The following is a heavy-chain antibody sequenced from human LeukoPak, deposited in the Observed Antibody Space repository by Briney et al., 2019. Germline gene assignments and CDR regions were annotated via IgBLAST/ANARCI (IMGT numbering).Heavy chain of an antibody. CDR2: FYNGGRT. CDR1: GGSISSDLYY. V-gene: IGHV4-61*02. D-gene: IGHD3-3*01. CDR3: ARGDLKSDWFDP. J-gene: IGHJ5*02. Sequence: SETLSLTCTVSGGSISSDLYYCNWIRQPAAKGLEWIGRFYNGGRTNFNPSLKIRVTISADTSKNQFSLKLRCVTAADTAVYYCARGDLKSDWFDPWGQGTLVIVST.